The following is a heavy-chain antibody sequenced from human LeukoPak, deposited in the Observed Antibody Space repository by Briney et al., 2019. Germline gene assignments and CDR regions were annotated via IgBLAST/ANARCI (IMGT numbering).Heavy chain of an antibody. Sequence: GGSLRLSCAASRFTFSSFAMSWVRQAPGKGLEWVSTISGSGSSTYYADSVRGRFTISRDNSKNTLYLQMNSLRAEDTAVYYCARDLARSGSYSDYWGQGTLVTVSS. CDR1: RFTFSSFA. CDR3: ARDLARSGSYSDY. D-gene: IGHD1-26*01. CDR2: ISGSGSST. J-gene: IGHJ4*02. V-gene: IGHV3-23*01.